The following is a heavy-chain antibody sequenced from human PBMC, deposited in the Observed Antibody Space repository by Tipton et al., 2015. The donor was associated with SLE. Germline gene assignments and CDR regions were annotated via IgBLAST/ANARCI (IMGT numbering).Heavy chain of an antibody. CDR3: ARASGIAAAEAFDI. V-gene: IGHV4-39*07. CDR2: IYYSGST. CDR1: GGSISSSRYY. J-gene: IGHJ3*02. D-gene: IGHD6-13*01. Sequence: TLSLTCTVSGGSISSSRYYWGWIRQPPGKGLEWIGSIYYSGSTYYNPSLKSRVTISVDTSKNQFSLKLSSVTAADTAVYYCARASGIAAAEAFDIWGQGTMVTVSS.